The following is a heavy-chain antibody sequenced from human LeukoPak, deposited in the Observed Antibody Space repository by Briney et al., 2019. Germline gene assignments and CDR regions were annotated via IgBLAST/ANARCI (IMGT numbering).Heavy chain of an antibody. CDR3: ARVTRGGYLDS. CDR2: IYTSGST. CDR1: GGSINSGSYY. D-gene: IGHD3-22*01. V-gene: IGHV4-61*02. J-gene: IGHJ4*02. Sequence: SETLSLTCTVSGGSINSGSYYWSWIRQPAGKGLEWIGRIYTSGSTDYNPSLKSRVSISVDTSKNQFSLKLNSVTAADTAVYYCARVTRGGYLDSWGQGTLVTVSS.